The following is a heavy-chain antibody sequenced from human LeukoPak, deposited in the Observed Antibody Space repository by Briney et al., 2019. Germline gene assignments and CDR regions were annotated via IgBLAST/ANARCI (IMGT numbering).Heavy chain of an antibody. CDR3: ARRRYYGSGSYHY. D-gene: IGHD3-10*01. CDR1: GGSFSGYY. J-gene: IGHJ4*02. CDR2: INHSGSI. Sequence: SETLSLTCAVYGGSFSGYYWSWIRQPPGKGLEWIGEINHSGSINYNPSLKSRVTISVDTSKNQFSLKLSSVTAADTAVYYCARRRYYGSGSYHYWGQGTLVTVSS. V-gene: IGHV4-34*01.